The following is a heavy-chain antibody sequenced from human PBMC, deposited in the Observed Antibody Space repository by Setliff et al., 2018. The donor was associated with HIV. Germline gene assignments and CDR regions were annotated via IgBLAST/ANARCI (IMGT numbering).Heavy chain of an antibody. V-gene: IGHV3-7*01. J-gene: IGHJ4*02. CDR1: GFTFRNYT. Sequence: GGSLRLSCAASGFTFRNYTFNWVRQAPGKGLEWVANIKQDGTEKYYVDSVKGRFTISRDNAKNSLYLQMHSLRADDTAVYYCARRLGSPAGGDFWGQGTLVTVSS. CDR2: IKQDGTEK. D-gene: IGHD6-13*01. CDR3: ARRLGSPAGGDF.